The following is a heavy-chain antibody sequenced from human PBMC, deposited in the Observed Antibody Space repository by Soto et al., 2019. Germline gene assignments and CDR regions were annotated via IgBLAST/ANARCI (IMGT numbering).Heavy chain of an antibody. CDR3: ARGPYYGSGSYYNVRYYYYYMDV. CDR2: INHSGST. CDR1: GGSFSGYY. J-gene: IGHJ6*03. V-gene: IGHV4-34*01. D-gene: IGHD3-10*01. Sequence: SETLSLTCAVYGGSFSGYYWSWIRQPPGKGLEWIGEINHSGSTNYNPSLKSRVTISVDTSKNQFSLKLSSVTAADTAVYYCARGPYYGSGSYYNVRYYYYYMDVWGKGTTVTVSS.